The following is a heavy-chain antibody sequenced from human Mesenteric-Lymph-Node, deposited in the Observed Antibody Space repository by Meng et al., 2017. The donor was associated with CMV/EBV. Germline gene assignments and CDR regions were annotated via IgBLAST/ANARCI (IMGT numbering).Heavy chain of an antibody. CDR3: AREGDGSPNYYYYYGMDV. D-gene: IGHD6-13*01. CDR2: IYYSGGT. CDR1: GASISSYY. V-gene: IGHV4-59*01. Sequence: SETLSLTCTVSGASISSYYWSWIRQPPGEGLEWIGHIYYSGGTNYNPSLKSRVTISIDTSKNQFSLKLNSVTAADTAVYYCAREGDGSPNYYYYYGMDVWGQGTTVTVSS. J-gene: IGHJ6*02.